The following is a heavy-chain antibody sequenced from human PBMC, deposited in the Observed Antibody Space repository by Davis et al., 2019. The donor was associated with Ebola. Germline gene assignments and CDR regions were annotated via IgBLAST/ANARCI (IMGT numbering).Heavy chain of an antibody. CDR3: ARVDPNYYGMDV. CDR2: IYHSGST. J-gene: IGHJ6*02. V-gene: IGHV4-4*02. CDR1: GGSISSSNW. Sequence: MPSETLSLTCAVSGGSISSSNWWSWVRQPPGKGLEWIGEIYHSGSTNYNPSLKSRVTISVDTSKNQFSLKLSSVTAADTAVYYCARVDPNYYGMDVWGQGTTVTVSS.